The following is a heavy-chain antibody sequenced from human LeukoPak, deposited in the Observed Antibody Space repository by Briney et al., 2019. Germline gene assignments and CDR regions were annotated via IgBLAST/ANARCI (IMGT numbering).Heavy chain of an antibody. V-gene: IGHV1-18*01. CDR3: ARDCSSTSCYWTNYYYYYGMDV. Sequence: GASVKLSCKSSAYTFTSYGISWMRQAPGQGLEWMGWISAYNGNTNYAQKLQGRVTMTTDTSPSTAYMELRSLRSDDTAVYYCARDCSSTSCYWTNYYYYYGMDVWGQGTTVTVSS. CDR1: AYTFTSYG. CDR2: ISAYNGNT. D-gene: IGHD2-2*01. J-gene: IGHJ6*02.